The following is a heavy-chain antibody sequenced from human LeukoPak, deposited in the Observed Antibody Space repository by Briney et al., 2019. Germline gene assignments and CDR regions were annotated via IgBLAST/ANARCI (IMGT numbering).Heavy chain of an antibody. J-gene: IGHJ4*02. CDR3: ASSNSSSSYSPGDY. V-gene: IGHV3-30*03. CDR2: ISYDGSNK. CDR1: GFTFTNYG. D-gene: IGHD6-6*01. Sequence: PGRSLRLSCAASGFTFTNYGMHWVRQAPGKGLEWVAVISYDGSNKYYADSVKGRFTISRDNSKNTLSLQMNSLRPEDTAVYYCASSNSSSSYSPGDYWGQGTLVTVSS.